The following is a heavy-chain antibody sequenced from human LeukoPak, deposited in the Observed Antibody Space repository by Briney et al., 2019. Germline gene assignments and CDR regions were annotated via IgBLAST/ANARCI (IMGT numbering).Heavy chain of an antibody. Sequence: GGSLRLSCAASGFTFSSYDMTWVRQAPGRGLEWVSSIRPSGDNTYYADSVKGRFTISRDNSKNTLYLQMNSLRAEDTAVYYCAKLLYYYDSSQPYWGQGTLVTVSS. D-gene: IGHD3-22*01. V-gene: IGHV3-23*01. CDR2: IRPSGDNT. CDR1: GFTFSSYD. CDR3: AKLLYYYDSSQPY. J-gene: IGHJ4*02.